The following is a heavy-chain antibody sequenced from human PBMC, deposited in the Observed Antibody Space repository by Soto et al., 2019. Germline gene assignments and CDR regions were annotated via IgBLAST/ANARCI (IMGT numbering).Heavy chain of an antibody. J-gene: IGHJ6*02. CDR3: ARVVVVSLSMDV. Sequence: SETLSLTCTVSGGSISSGDYYWSWIRQPPGKGLEWIGYIYYSGSTYYNPSLKSRVTISVDTSKNQFSLKLSSVTAADTAVYYCARVVVVSLSMDVWGQGTKVTVSS. V-gene: IGHV4-30-4*01. CDR2: IYYSGST. D-gene: IGHD2-15*01. CDR1: GGSISSGDYY.